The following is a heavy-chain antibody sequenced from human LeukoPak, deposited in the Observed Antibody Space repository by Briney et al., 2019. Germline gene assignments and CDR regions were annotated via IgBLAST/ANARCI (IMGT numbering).Heavy chain of an antibody. D-gene: IGHD1-1*01. V-gene: IGHV1-2*04. CDR3: ARSQALDDFDY. CDR1: GYTFTGYY. CDR2: INPNSGGT. J-gene: IGHJ4*02. Sequence: GASVKVSCKASGYTFTGYYMHWVRQAPGQGLEWMGWINPNSGGTNYAQKFQGWVAMTRDTSISTAYMELSRLRSDDTAVYYCARSQALDDFDYWGQGTLVTVSS.